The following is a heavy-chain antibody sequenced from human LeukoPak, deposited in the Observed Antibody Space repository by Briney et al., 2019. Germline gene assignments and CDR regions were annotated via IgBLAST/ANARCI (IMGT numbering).Heavy chain of an antibody. J-gene: IGHJ2*01. CDR3: ARGRSSWYFDL. CDR1: GGSISSGGYS. Sequence: SGTLSLTCAVSGGSISSGGYSWSWIRQPPGKGLEWIGYIYHSGSTYYNPSLKSRVTISVDRSKNQFSLKLSSVTAADTAVYYCARGRSSWYFDLWGRGTLVTVSS. V-gene: IGHV4-30-2*01. CDR2: IYHSGST.